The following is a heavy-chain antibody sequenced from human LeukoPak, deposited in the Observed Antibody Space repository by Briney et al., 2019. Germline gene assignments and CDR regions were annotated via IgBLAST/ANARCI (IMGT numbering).Heavy chain of an antibody. CDR2: ISSRGTNI. Sequence: GGSLRLSCAASGFSFSDYYMSWIRQAPGKGLEWVSYISSRGTNIYYADSVKGRFTISRDNSKNTLYLQMNSLRAEDTAVYYCARERVYDSSGYSDYWGQGTLVTVSS. CDR1: GFSFSDYY. CDR3: ARERVYDSSGYSDY. J-gene: IGHJ4*02. D-gene: IGHD3-22*01. V-gene: IGHV3-11*04.